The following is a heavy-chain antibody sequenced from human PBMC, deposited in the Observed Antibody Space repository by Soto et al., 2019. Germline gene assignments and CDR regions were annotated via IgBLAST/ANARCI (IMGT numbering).Heavy chain of an antibody. D-gene: IGHD3-10*01. CDR1: GGSISSSNW. Sequence: SETLSLTCAVSGGSISSSNWWSWVRQPPGKGLEWIGEIYHSGSTNYNPSLKSRVTISVDKSKNQFSLKLSSVTAADTAVYYCARDSLWFGELGFDYWGQGTLVTVSS. CDR2: IYHSGST. J-gene: IGHJ4*02. CDR3: ARDSLWFGELGFDY. V-gene: IGHV4-4*02.